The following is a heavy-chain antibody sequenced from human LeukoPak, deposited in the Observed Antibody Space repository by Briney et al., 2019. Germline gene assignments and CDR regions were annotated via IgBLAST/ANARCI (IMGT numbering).Heavy chain of an antibody. J-gene: IGHJ6*03. CDR1: GGSISSYY. CDR2: IYYSGST. V-gene: IGHV4-59*01. Sequence: SSETLSLTCTVSGGSISSYYWSWIRQPPGKGLEWIGYIYYSGSTNYNPSLKSRVTISVDTSKNQFSLKLSSVTAADTAVYYCARVSVYLRYGYYYMDVWGKGTTVTVSS. D-gene: IGHD4-17*01. CDR3: ARVSVYLRYGYYYMDV.